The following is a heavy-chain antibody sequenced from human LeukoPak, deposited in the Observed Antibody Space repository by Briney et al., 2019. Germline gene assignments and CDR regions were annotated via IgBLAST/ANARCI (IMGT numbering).Heavy chain of an antibody. CDR3: VGGNDSKKVGY. V-gene: IGHV4-31*03. J-gene: IGHJ4*02. D-gene: IGHD5-12*01. CDR2: ICYSGRT. CDR1: GGSISSADSY. Sequence: SETLSLTCTVSGGSISSADSYWNWVRQHPGKGLEWIGYICYSGRTSYNPSLRSRATISMDTSKSQFSLKLSSVTAADTAVYYCVGGNDSKKVGYWGQGALVTVSS.